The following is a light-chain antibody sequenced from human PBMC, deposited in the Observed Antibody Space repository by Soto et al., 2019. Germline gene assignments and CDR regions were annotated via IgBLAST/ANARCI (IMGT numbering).Light chain of an antibody. CDR3: QQYGSSPPIT. J-gene: IGKJ5*01. CDR1: QRLSSSY. CDR2: GAS. Sequence: EIVLTQSPDTVSLSPGESATLSCRASQRLSSSYLAWYQQKPGQAPRLLIQGASSRATGIPDRFSGSGSGTDFTLTISRLEPEDFAVYYCQQYGSSPPITFGQGTRLEIK. V-gene: IGKV3-20*01.